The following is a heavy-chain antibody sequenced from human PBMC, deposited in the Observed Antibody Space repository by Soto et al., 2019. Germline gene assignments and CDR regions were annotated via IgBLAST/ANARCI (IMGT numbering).Heavy chain of an antibody. Sequence: HPGGSLRLSCAASGFTFSSYGMHWVRQAPGKGLEWVAVTWYDGSNKYYADSVKGRFTISRDNSKNTLYLQMNSLRAEDTAVYYCAREVPDYDILTGYYPKYYGMDVWGQGTTVTVSS. D-gene: IGHD3-9*01. J-gene: IGHJ6*02. CDR2: TWYDGSNK. CDR1: GFTFSSYG. V-gene: IGHV3-33*01. CDR3: AREVPDYDILTGYYPKYYGMDV.